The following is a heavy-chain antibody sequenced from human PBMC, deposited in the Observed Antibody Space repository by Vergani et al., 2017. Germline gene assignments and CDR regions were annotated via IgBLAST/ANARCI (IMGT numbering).Heavy chain of an antibody. V-gene: IGHV3-49*04. CDR1: GFNLGDYA. D-gene: IGHD3-16*01. Sequence: EVHLVESGGGLVQPGRSLRLSCSGSGFNLGDYAMTWVRQAPGKGREWVAFIWSKPYGGKTEYAASVKGRFTLSRDDSKSIAYLQMSSLKAEDTAVYYCTIVRLDDSYAYFDYGGQGTLVTVS. CDR2: IWSKPYGGKT. CDR3: TIVRLDDSYAYFDY. J-gene: IGHJ4*02.